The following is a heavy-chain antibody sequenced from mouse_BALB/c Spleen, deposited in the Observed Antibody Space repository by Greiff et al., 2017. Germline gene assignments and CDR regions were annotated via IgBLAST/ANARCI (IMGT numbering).Heavy chain of an antibody. CDR3: ARDEDYCGSNDY. Sequence: EVHVVESGGGLVQPGGSLRLSCATSGFTFTDYYMSWVRQPPGKALEWLGFIRNKANGYTTEYSASVKGRFTISRDNSQSILYLQMNTLRAEDSATYYCARDEDYCGSNDYWGQGTTLTVSS. J-gene: IGHJ2*01. CDR1: GFTFTDYY. CDR2: IRNKANGYTT. D-gene: IGHD1-1*01. V-gene: IGHV7-3*02.